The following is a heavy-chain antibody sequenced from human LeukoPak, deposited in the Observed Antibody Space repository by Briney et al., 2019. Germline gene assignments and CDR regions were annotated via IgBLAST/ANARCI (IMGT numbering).Heavy chain of an antibody. D-gene: IGHD3-22*01. V-gene: IGHV3-9*01. CDR2: ISWNSGSI. Sequence: PGGSLRLSCAASGFTFDDYAMHWVRQAPGKGLEWVSGISWNSGSIGYADSVKGRFTISRDNAKNSLYLQMNSLRAEDTALYYSAKDLGYYDSSGTPGYFDYWGQGTLVTVSS. CDR3: AKDLGYYDSSGTPGYFDY. CDR1: GFTFDDYA. J-gene: IGHJ4*02.